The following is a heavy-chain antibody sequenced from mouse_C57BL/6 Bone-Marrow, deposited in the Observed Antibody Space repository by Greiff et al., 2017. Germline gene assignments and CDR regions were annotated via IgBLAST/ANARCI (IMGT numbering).Heavy chain of an antibody. CDR3: ARKVYYGNYEDAMDY. CDR1: GYTFTDHT. Sequence: VQLQQSDAELVKPGASVKISCKVSGYTFTDHTIHWMKQRPEQGLEWIGYIYPRDGSTKYNEKFKGKATLTADKSSSTAYMQLNSLTSEDSAVYFCARKVYYGNYEDAMDYWGQGTSVTVSS. D-gene: IGHD2-1*01. V-gene: IGHV1-78*01. J-gene: IGHJ4*01. CDR2: IYPRDGST.